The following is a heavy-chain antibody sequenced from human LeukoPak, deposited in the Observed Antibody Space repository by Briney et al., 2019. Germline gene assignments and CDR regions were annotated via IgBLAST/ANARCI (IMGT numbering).Heavy chain of an antibody. CDR1: GFTFDDYT. D-gene: IGHD2-8*01. Sequence: PGGSLRLSCAASGFTFDDYTMHWVRQAPGRGLEWVSGISWNRRSIGYADSVKGRFTISRDNAKNSLYLQMNSLRADDTAVYYCAKRGVLWGQGTLVTVSS. CDR2: ISWNRRSI. CDR3: AKRGVL. J-gene: IGHJ4*02. V-gene: IGHV3-9*01.